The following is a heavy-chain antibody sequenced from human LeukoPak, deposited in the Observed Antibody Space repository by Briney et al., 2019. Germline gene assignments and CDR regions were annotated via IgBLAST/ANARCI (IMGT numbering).Heavy chain of an antibody. CDR3: ARPLGYCSGGSCFDAFDI. D-gene: IGHD2-15*01. CDR2: IIPIFGTA. J-gene: IGHJ3*02. V-gene: IGHV1-69*06. Sequence: GASVKVSCKASRGTFSSYAISWVRQAPGQGLEWMGGIIPIFGTANYAQKFQGRVTITADKSTSTAYMELSSLRSEDTAVYYCARPLGYCSGGSCFDAFDIWGQGTMVTVSS. CDR1: RGTFSSYA.